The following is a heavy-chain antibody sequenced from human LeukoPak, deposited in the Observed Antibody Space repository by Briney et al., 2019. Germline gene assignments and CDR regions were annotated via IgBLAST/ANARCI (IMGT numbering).Heavy chain of an antibody. CDR2: ISGSGGST. CDR3: ARTLSGGHNFDY. CDR1: GFTFSSYA. V-gene: IGHV3-23*01. J-gene: IGHJ4*02. Sequence: GGSLRLSCAASGFTFSSYAMSWVRQAPGKGLEWVSAISGSGGSTYYADSVKGRFTISRDNSKNTLYLQMNSLRAEDTAAYYCARTLSGGHNFDYWGQGTLVTVSS. D-gene: IGHD2-15*01.